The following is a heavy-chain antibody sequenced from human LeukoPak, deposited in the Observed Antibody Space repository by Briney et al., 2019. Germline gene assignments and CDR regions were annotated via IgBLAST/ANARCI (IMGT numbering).Heavy chain of an antibody. J-gene: IGHJ5*02. CDR1: GYTFTGYY. CDR2: INPNSGGT. CDR3: ARASSSWYPLPNWFDP. V-gene: IGHV1-2*02. Sequence: ASVKVSCKASGYTFTGYYMHWVRQAPGQGLEWMGWINPNSGGTNYAQKFQGRVTMTRDTSISTAYMELSRLRSDDTAVYYCARASSSWYPLPNWFDPWGQGTLVTVSS. D-gene: IGHD6-13*01.